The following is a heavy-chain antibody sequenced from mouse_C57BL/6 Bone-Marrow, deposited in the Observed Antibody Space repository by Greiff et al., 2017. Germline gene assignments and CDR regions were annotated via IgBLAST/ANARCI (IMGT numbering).Heavy chain of an antibody. CDR1: GFSLTSYG. D-gene: IGHD2-5*01. Sequence: VKVVESGPGLVQPSQSLSITCTVSGFSLTSYGVHWVRQSPGKGLEWLGVIWRGGSTDYNAAFMSRLSITKDNSKSQVFFKMNSLQADDTAIYYCAKKGNYSNPYWYFDVWGTGTTVTVSS. CDR3: AKKGNYSNPYWYFDV. V-gene: IGHV2-5*01. J-gene: IGHJ1*03. CDR2: IWRGGST.